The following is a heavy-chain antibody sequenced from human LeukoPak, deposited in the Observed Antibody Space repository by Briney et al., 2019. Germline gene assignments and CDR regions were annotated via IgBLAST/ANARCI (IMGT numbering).Heavy chain of an antibody. V-gene: IGHV1-2*06. D-gene: IGHD4-17*01. Sequence: ASVNVSCKASGYTFTSYGISWVRQAPGQGLEWMGRINPNSGGTNYAQKFQGRVTMTRDTSISTAYMELSRLRSDDTAVYYCAREIDYGDYVRYFDYWGQGTLVTVSS. CDR1: GYTFTSYG. CDR3: AREIDYGDYVRYFDY. J-gene: IGHJ4*02. CDR2: INPNSGGT.